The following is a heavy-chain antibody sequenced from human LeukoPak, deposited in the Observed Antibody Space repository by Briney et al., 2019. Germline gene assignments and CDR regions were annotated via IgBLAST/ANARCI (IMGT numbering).Heavy chain of an antibody. V-gene: IGHV4-39*07. D-gene: IGHD6-13*01. Sequence: PSETLSLTCTVSGGSISSSSYYWGWIRQPPGKGLEWIGTIYYSGSSYYHPSLKSRVTISVDTSKNQFSLKLSSVTAAATAVYYCARAIAAAGTDAFDIWGQGTMVTVSS. J-gene: IGHJ3*02. CDR2: IYYSGSS. CDR3: ARAIAAAGTDAFDI. CDR1: GGSISSSSYY.